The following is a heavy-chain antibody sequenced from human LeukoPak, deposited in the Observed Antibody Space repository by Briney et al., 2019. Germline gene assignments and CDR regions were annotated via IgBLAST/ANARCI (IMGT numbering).Heavy chain of an antibody. CDR1: GYTFTCYY. Sequence: GASVKVSCKASGYTFTCYYMHWVRQAPGQGLEWMGWINPKSGATKYAQKFQGRVTMTRDTSISTAYMEVNRLTSDDTAVYYCTRVQTPGGRYSGFDYWGQGTLVTVSS. J-gene: IGHJ4*02. D-gene: IGHD3-16*01. CDR3: TRVQTPGGRYSGFDY. V-gene: IGHV1-2*02. CDR2: INPKSGAT.